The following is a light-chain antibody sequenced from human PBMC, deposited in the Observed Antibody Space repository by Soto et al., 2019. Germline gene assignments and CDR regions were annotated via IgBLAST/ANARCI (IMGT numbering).Light chain of an antibody. CDR1: SSDVGGYNY. V-gene: IGLV2-14*01. CDR3: SSDISSTTPYV. J-gene: IGLJ1*01. Sequence: QSALTQPASGSGSPGQSITISCTGTSSDVGGYNYVSWYQQHPGKAPKLMIYEVSNRPSGVSNRFSGSKSGNTASLTISGLQAEDEGDYYCSSDISSTTPYVFGTGTKVTV. CDR2: EVS.